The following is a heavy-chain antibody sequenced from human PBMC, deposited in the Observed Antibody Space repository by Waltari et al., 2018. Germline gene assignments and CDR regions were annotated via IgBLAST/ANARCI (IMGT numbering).Heavy chain of an antibody. V-gene: IGHV1-69-2*01. CDR1: GYTFTDYY. Sequence: EVQLIQSGAEVKKPEDTVKISCKASGYTFTDYYMHWVQQTPGKGLEWMVRVDPEDGETIYAEKFQGRVTITADTSTDTAYMELSSLRSEDTAVYYCATGAGRNPDAFDIWGQGTMVTVSS. CDR3: ATGAGRNPDAFDI. J-gene: IGHJ3*02. CDR2: VDPEDGET. D-gene: IGHD1-26*01.